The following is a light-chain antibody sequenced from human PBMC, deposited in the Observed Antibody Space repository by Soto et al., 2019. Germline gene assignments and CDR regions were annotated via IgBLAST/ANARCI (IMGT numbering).Light chain of an antibody. CDR3: QQRSNWPIT. CDR1: QSVSSY. Sequence: EIVLTQSPATLSLSPGERATLSCRASQSVSSYLAWYQQKPGQAPRXLIYDASNRATGIPARFSGSGSGTDLTLTISSLEPEDFEVYYCQQRSNWPITFGQGTRLEIK. V-gene: IGKV3-11*01. CDR2: DAS. J-gene: IGKJ5*01.